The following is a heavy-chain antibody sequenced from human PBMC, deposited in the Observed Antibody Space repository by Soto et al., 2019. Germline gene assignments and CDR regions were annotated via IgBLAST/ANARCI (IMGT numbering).Heavy chain of an antibody. CDR2: IIPIIGPA. CDR3: ARDLGTTIAGPPRRETYGWLDP. J-gene: IGHJ5*02. D-gene: IGHD3-22*01. V-gene: IGHV1-69*01. Sequence: QVQLVQSGAEVKRPGSSVKLSCKASGGTFTYYGISWVRQAPGQGLEWMGGIIPIIGPATYAQKFQCRVTITVDQSTSIAYMELSSVVSEDTAVYYCARDLGTTIAGPPRRETYGWLDPWGQGTLVTVSS. CDR1: GGTFTYYG.